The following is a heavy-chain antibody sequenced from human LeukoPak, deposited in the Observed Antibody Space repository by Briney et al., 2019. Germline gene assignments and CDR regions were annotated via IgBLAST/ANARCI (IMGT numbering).Heavy chain of an antibody. CDR1: GFTFSSYG. V-gene: IGHV3-30*18. J-gene: IGHJ6*03. CDR3: AKDRVVSSYYYYMDV. D-gene: IGHD3-10*01. Sequence: GRSLRLSCAASGFTFSSYGMHWVRQAPGKGLEWVAVISYDGSNKYYADSVKGRFTISRDNSKNTLYLQMNSLRAEDTAVYYCAKDRVVSSYYYYMDVWGKGTTVTISS. CDR2: ISYDGSNK.